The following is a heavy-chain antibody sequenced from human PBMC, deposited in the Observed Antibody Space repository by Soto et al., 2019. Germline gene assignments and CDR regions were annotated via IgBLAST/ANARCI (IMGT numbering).Heavy chain of an antibody. D-gene: IGHD3-22*01. Sequence: QLQLQESGPGLVKPSETLSLTCTVSGGSISSSSYYWGWIRQPPGKGLEWIGSIYYSGSTYYNPSLKSRVTISVDTSKNQFSLQLSSVTAADTAVYYCARSSSDSSGYYYVSYYYYGMDVWGQGTTVTVSS. V-gene: IGHV4-39*01. J-gene: IGHJ6*02. CDR2: IYYSGST. CDR3: ARSSSDSSGYYYVSYYYYGMDV. CDR1: GGSISSSSYY.